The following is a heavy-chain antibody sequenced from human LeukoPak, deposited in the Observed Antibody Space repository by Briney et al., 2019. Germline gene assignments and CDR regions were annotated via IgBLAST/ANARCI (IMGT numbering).Heavy chain of an antibody. CDR1: GFSLSTSGVG. CDR2: IYWNDDE. D-gene: IGHD3-22*01. J-gene: IGHJ4*02. V-gene: IGHV2-5*01. Sequence: SGPTLVNPTQTLTLTCTFSGFSLSTSGVGVGWIRQPPGKALEWLALIYWNDDERYSPSLKSRLTITKDTSKNQVVLTMTIMDPVDTATYYCARNYYDSSGYYRFDYWGQGTLVTVSS. CDR3: ARNYYDSSGYYRFDY.